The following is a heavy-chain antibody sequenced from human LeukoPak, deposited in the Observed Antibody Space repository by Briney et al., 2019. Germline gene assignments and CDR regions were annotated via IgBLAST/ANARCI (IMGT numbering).Heavy chain of an antibody. D-gene: IGHD3-9*01. CDR2: INPSSGGT. CDR3: ARYRAGILTGYYPTFDY. CDR1: GYTFTGYY. V-gene: IGHV1-2*02. Sequence: ASVKVSCKASGYTFTGYYMHWVRQAPGQGLEWMGWINPSSGGTNYAQKLQGRVTMTTDTSTSTAYMELRSLRSDDTAVYYCARYRAGILTGYYPTFDYWGQGALVTVSS. J-gene: IGHJ4*02.